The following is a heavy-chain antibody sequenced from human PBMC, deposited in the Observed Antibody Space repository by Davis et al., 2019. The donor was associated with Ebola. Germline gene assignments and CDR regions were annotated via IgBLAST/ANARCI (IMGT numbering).Heavy chain of an antibody. CDR2: IKDSGST. CDR3: ARFSATMRDYYYYGMDV. J-gene: IGHJ6*02. Sequence: SETLSLTCAVYGGSFSGYYWTWVRQPPGKGLEWVGEIKDSGSTKYNPSLKSRVNISLDTSKNQFSLKLSSVTAADTAVYYCARFSATMRDYYYYGMDVWGQGTTVTVSS. CDR1: GGSFSGYY. D-gene: IGHD5-24*01. V-gene: IGHV4-34*01.